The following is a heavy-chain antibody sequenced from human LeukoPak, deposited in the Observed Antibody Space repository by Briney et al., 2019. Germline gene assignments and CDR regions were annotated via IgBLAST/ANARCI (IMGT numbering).Heavy chain of an antibody. CDR3: ARMVVTYYDILTGYSTSKKYYFDY. CDR2: IKQDGSEK. Sequence: GGSLRLSCAASGFTFSSYWMSWVRQAPRKGLEWVANIKQDGSEKYYVDSVKGRFTISRDNAKNSLYLQMNSLRAEDTVVYYCARMVVTYYDILTGYSTSKKYYFDYWGQGTLVTVSS. V-gene: IGHV3-7*03. J-gene: IGHJ4*02. D-gene: IGHD3-9*01. CDR1: GFTFSSYW.